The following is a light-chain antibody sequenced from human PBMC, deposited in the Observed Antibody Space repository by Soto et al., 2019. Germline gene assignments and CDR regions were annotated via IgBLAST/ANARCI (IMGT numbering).Light chain of an antibody. CDR1: QSVGSN. CDR3: QQYDYWPRT. CDR2: GVS. Sequence: EMVMTQSPATLSVSPGERATLSCRASQSVGSNLAWYQHIPGQAPRLLIYGVSTRATGIPATFSGSGSGTEFTLTISSLQSEDFAVYYCQQYDYWPRTFGQGTKVEI. V-gene: IGKV3-15*01. J-gene: IGKJ1*01.